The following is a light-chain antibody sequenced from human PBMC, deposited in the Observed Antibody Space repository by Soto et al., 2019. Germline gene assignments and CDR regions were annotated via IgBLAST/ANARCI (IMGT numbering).Light chain of an antibody. CDR3: AAWDDSLRGLE. J-gene: IGLJ2*01. V-gene: IGLV1-44*01. Sequence: QSVLTQPPSASGTPGQMVTISGSGSSANIGSNTVNWYQQLPVMAPKLLIYTNSQRPSGVPERFSVSKSGTSASLASIGLQTEDEVDYYCAAWDDSLRGLEFGGGTTLTVL. CDR2: TNS. CDR1: SANIGSNT.